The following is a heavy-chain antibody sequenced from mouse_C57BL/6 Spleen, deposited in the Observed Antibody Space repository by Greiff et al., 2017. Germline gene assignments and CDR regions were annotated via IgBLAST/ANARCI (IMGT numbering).Heavy chain of an antibody. D-gene: IGHD2-5*01. J-gene: IGHJ2*01. Sequence: VQGVESGPGLVQPSQSLSITCTVSGFSLTSYGVHWVRQSPGKGLEWLGVIWSGGSTDYNAAFISRLSISKDNSKSQVFFKMNSLQADDTAIYYCARGGYYSNPYYFDYWGQGTTLTVSS. CDR1: GFSLTSYG. CDR3: ARGGYYSNPYYFDY. CDR2: IWSGGST. V-gene: IGHV2-2*01.